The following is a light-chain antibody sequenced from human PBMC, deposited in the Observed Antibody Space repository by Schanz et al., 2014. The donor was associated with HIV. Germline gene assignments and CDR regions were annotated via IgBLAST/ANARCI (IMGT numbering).Light chain of an antibody. J-gene: IGLJ2*01. Sequence: QSALTQPASVSGSPGQSITISCTGTSSDVGGYNYVSWYQQHPGKAPKLMIYEVNKRPSGVPDRFSGSKSGNTASLTISGLQAEDEADYHCSSYTSTSALVIFGGGTKLTVL. V-gene: IGLV2-14*01. CDR3: SSYTSTSALVI. CDR2: EVN. CDR1: SSDVGGYNY.